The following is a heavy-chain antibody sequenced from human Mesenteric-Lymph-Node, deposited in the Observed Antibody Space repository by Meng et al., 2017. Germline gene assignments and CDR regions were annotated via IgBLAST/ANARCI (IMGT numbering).Heavy chain of an antibody. V-gene: IGHV4-59*01. CDR1: GGSISSYY. D-gene: IGHD6-13*01. J-gene: IGHJ5*02. CDR2: MYFSGST. Sequence: SETLSLTCTVSGGSISSYYWSWIRQPPGKGLEWIGYMYFSGSTNYNASLKSRVTISVDTSKKQFSLKLSSVTAADTAVYYCARSYSSSWYWFDPWGQGTLVTVSS. CDR3: ARSYSSSWYWFDP.